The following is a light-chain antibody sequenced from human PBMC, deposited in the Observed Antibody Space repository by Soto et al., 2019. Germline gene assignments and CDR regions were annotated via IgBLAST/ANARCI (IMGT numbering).Light chain of an antibody. CDR2: GNN. V-gene: IGLV1-40*01. CDR3: QSYDSSLSGDV. Sequence: QSVLTQPPSVSGAPGQRVTISCTSSSGNIVAAYNVDWYQQLPGTAPRLLIYGNNNRPSGVPARFSGSKSGTSASLAIAGLQAQDEGDYYCQSYDSSLSGDVFGTGTKVTVL. CDR1: SGNIVAAYN. J-gene: IGLJ1*01.